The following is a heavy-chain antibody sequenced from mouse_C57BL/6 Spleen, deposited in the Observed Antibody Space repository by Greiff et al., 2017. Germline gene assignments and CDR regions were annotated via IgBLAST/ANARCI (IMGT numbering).Heavy chain of an antibody. CDR3: ARDGPMDY. CDR2: ISDGGSYT. J-gene: IGHJ4*01. Sequence: EVQLVESGGGLVKPGGSLKLSCAASGFNFSSYAMSWVRQTPEKRLEWVATISDGGSYTDYPDKVKGRFTISRDNAKNNLYLQMSHLKSEDTAMYYCARDGPMDYWGQGTSVTVSS. CDR1: GFNFSSYA. V-gene: IGHV5-4*01.